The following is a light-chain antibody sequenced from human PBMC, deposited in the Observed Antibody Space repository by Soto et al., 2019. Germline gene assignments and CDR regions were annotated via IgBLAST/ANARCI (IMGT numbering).Light chain of an antibody. V-gene: IGLV1-47*01. Sequence: QAVVTQPPSASGTPGQRVTISCSGSSSNIGSNYVYWYQQLPGTAPKLLIYGNTNRPSGVPDRFSGSKSGTSASLAITGLQAEDEAEYYCQSFDSSLSGVFGGGTKLTVL. CDR3: QSFDSSLSGV. CDR1: SSNIGSNY. CDR2: GNT. J-gene: IGLJ3*02.